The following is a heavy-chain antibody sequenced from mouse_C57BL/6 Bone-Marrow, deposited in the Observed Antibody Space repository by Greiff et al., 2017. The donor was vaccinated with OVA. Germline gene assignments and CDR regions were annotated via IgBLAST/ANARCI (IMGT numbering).Heavy chain of an antibody. Sequence: VQVVESGPGLVAPSQSLSITCTVSGFSLTSYGVDWVRQSPGKGLEWLGVIWGVGSTNYNSALKSRLSISKDNSKSQVFLKMNSLQTDDTAMYYCASQGYYDYGWFAYWGQGTLVTVSA. D-gene: IGHD2-4*01. V-gene: IGHV2-6*01. CDR1: GFSLTSYG. CDR3: ASQGYYDYGWFAY. J-gene: IGHJ3*01. CDR2: IWGVGST.